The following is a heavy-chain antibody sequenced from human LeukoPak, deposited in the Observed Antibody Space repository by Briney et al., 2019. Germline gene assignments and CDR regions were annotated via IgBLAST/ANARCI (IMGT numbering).Heavy chain of an antibody. CDR1: GGSFSGYY. Sequence: SETLSLTCAVYGGSFSGYYWSWIRQPPGKGLEWIGEINHSGSNNYNPSLKSRVTISVDTPKNQFSLKLSSVTAADTAVYYCARGFSGSSPGYYFDCWGQGTLVTVSS. V-gene: IGHV4-34*01. CDR2: INHSGSN. CDR3: ARGFSGSSPGYYFDC. J-gene: IGHJ4*02. D-gene: IGHD6-6*01.